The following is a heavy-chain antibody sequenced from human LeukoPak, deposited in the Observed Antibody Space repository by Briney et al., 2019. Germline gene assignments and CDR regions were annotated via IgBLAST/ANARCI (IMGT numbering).Heavy chain of an antibody. D-gene: IGHD2-2*01. CDR2: IYYSGST. CDR3: AITNCSRPGFFGANWFDP. Sequence: PSETLSLTCTVSGASISSGDYYWSWIRQPPGKGLEWIGSIYYSGSTFHYNPSLKSRVAISIDTSKNQFSLSLSSVTAADTAVYSCAITNCSRPGFFGANWFDPWGQGTLVTVSS. CDR1: GASISSGDYY. V-gene: IGHV4-30-4*08. J-gene: IGHJ5*02.